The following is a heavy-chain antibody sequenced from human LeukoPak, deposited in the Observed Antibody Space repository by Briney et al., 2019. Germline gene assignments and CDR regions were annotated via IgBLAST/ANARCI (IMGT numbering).Heavy chain of an antibody. CDR2: INPNSGGT. V-gene: IGHV1-2*02. CDR3: ARPRGSYCARESYFDY. D-gene: IGHD1-26*01. Sequence: ASVKVSCKASGYTFTGYYMHWVRQAPGQGLEWMGWINPNSGGTNYAQKFQGRVTMTRDTSISTAYMELSRLRSDDTAVYYCARPRGSYCARESYFDYWGQGTLVTVSS. CDR1: GYTFTGYY. J-gene: IGHJ4*02.